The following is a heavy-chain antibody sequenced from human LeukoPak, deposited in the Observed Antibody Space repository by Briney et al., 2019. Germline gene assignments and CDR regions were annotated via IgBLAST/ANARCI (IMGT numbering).Heavy chain of an antibody. CDR3: ARGLRDRYGMDV. J-gene: IGHJ6*02. Sequence: GGSLRLSCAASGFTFSSYWMHWVRQAPGKGLVWVSRINSDGSSTVYADFVQGRFTVSRDNAKNTLYLQMHSLRVEDTAMYYCARGLRDRYGMDVWGQGTTVTVSS. CDR1: GFTFSSYW. CDR2: INSDGSST. V-gene: IGHV3-74*01.